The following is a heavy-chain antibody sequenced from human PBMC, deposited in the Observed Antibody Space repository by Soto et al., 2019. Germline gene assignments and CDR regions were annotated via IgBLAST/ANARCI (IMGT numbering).Heavy chain of an antibody. D-gene: IGHD3-16*01. CDR3: ARDLQAGADYVNWFAP. J-gene: IGHJ5*02. Sequence: QVQLVESGGGVVQPGGSLRLSCAASGFSISRSAMHWVRQAPGKGLEWVAVIAYDGSNKWYGDSAKGRFTTSRDNSKNTLYLQMNSLSGEDTAVYYCARDLQAGADYVNWFAPGGQGTLVTVYS. V-gene: IGHV3-30-3*01. CDR1: GFSISRSA. CDR2: IAYDGSNK.